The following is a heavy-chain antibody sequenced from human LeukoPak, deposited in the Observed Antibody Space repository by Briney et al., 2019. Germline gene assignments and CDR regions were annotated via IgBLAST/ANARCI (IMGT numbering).Heavy chain of an antibody. CDR2: IYYSGST. CDR1: GGSISSSSYY. D-gene: IGHD2-15*01. CDR3: ARLRVAEIDY. Sequence: PSETLSLTCTVSGGSISSSSYYWVWIRQPPGKGLEWIGSIYYSGSTYYNPSLKSRVTISVDTSKNQFSLKLSSVTAADTAVYYCARLRVAEIDYWGQGTLVTVSS. J-gene: IGHJ4*02. V-gene: IGHV4-39*01.